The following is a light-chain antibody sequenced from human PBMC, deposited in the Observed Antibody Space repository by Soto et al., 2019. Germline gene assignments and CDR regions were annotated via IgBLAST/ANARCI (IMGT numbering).Light chain of an antibody. CDR2: GAS. J-gene: IGKJ5*01. CDR3: QQYGSSPNT. V-gene: IGKV3-20*01. CDR1: ESVDIN. Sequence: EIVLTQSPATLSVSPGERVTLACRASESVDINLAWYQQKPGQAHRXLIYGASSRATGIPDRFSGSGSGTGFTLTINRLEPEDGAVYYGQQYGSSPNTFGQGTRLEIK.